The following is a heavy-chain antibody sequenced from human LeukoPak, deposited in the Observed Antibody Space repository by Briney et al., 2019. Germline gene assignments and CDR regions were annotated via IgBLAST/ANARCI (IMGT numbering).Heavy chain of an antibody. Sequence: GGSLRLSCAASGFTVSSSHMTWVRQAPGKGLECVSLIYSGGSTYYSDSVKGRFTISRDNSKNTLYLQMNSLRAEDTAVYYCAKRRYSSGGAGDYWGQGTLVTVSS. D-gene: IGHD6-19*01. V-gene: IGHV3-66*04. J-gene: IGHJ4*02. CDR1: GFTVSSSH. CDR3: AKRRYSSGGAGDY. CDR2: IYSGGST.